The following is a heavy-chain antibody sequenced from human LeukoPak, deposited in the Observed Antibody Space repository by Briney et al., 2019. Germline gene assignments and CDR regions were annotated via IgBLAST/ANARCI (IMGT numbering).Heavy chain of an antibody. CDR1: GGTFSSYA. V-gene: IGHV1-69*13. CDR3: ARSEPLLRYFDWLSTSGYYYYYMDV. D-gene: IGHD3-9*01. J-gene: IGHJ6*03. CDR2: IIPIFGTA. Sequence: GASVKVSCKASGGTFSSYAISWVRQAPGQGLEWMGGIIPIFGTANYAQKFQGRVTITEDESTSTAYMELSSLRSEDPAVYYCARSEPLLRYFDWLSTSGYYYYYMDVWGKGTTVTISS.